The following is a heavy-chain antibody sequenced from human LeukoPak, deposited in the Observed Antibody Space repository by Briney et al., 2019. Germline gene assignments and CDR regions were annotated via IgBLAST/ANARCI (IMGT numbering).Heavy chain of an antibody. J-gene: IGHJ6*03. CDR3: ARGSVVPAAITYYYYYMDV. V-gene: IGHV1-8*03. CDR1: GDTFTSYD. Sequence: ASVKVSCKASGDTFTSYDINWVRQATGQGLEWMGWMNPNSGNTGYAQKFQGRVTITRNTSISTAYMELSSLRSEDTAVYYCARGSVVPAAITYYYYYMDVWGKGTTVTVSS. CDR2: MNPNSGNT. D-gene: IGHD2-2*02.